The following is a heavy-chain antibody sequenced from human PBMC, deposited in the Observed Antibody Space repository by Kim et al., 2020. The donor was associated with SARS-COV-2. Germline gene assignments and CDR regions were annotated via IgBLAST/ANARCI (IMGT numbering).Heavy chain of an antibody. J-gene: IGHJ4*02. V-gene: IGHV1-2*02. CDR3: ARSWDY. CDR2: NPNSGGT. Sequence: NPNSGGTNYAPKFKGRVTMTRDTSISTAYMELSRLRSDDTAVYYCARSWDYWGQGTLVTVSS.